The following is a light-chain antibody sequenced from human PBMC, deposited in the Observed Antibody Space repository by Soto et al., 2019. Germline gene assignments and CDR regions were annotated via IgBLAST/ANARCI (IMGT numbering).Light chain of an antibody. Sequence: IQLTQSPSSLSASVGDRDTITRRASQGISSNFAWHQQKPGTAPQLLISGATTVQSGVPSRFSGSGSETEFPLTSGSLPTDYSITYCWHPCKSYSRTFGQGTKVDIK. V-gene: IGKV1-9*01. CDR3: HPCKSYSRT. CDR1: QGISSN. J-gene: IGKJ1*01. CDR2: GAT.